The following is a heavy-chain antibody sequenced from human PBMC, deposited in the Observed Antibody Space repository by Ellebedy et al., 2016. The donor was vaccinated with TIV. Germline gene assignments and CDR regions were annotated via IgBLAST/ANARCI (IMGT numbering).Heavy chain of an antibody. CDR3: ARAYDFWRGGWFDP. CDR1: GGSISSYY. V-gene: IGHV4-59*01. D-gene: IGHD3-3*01. CDR2: IYYSGST. J-gene: IGHJ5*02. Sequence: MPSETLSLTCTVSGGSISSYYWSWIRQPPGKGLEWIGYIYYSGSTNYNPSLKSRVTISVDTSKNQFSLKLSSVTAADTAVYYCARAYDFWRGGWFDPWGQGTLVTVSS.